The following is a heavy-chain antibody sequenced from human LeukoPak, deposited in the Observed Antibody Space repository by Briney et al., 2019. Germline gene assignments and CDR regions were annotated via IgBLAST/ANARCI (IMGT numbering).Heavy chain of an antibody. J-gene: IGHJ4*02. CDR2: IYYSGNT. V-gene: IGHV4-59*01. CDR1: GDSISGYY. Sequence: SETLSLTCTVSGDSISGYYWTWIRQPPGKGLEWIGYIYYSGNTDYNPSLKSRVTISVDTSKNQFSLKLSSVSAADTAIYYCARGGSYHGYWGQGTLVTLSS. D-gene: IGHD1-26*01. CDR3: ARGGSYHGY.